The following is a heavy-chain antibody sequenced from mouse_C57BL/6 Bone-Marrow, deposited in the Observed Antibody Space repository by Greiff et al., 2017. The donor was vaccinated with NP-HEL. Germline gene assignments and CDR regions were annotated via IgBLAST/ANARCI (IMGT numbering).Heavy chain of an antibody. CDR1: GYAFSSYW. CDR3: AREGGLPAWFAY. Sequence: VKLQESGAELVKPGASVKISCKASGYAFSSYWMNWVKQRPGKGLEWIGQIYPGDGDTNYNGKFKGKATLTADKSSSTAYMQLSSLTSEDSAVYFCAREGGLPAWFAYWGQGTLVTVSA. V-gene: IGHV1-80*01. J-gene: IGHJ3*01. CDR2: IYPGDGDT.